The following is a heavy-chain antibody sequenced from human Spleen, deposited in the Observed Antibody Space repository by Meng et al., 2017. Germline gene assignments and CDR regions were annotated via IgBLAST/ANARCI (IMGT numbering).Heavy chain of an antibody. CDR2: ISSDGGIT. CDR3: ARDLAWVLFDY. CDR1: GSNFGDYN. D-gene: IGHD3-3*01. Sequence: GESLKISCGASGSNFGDYNMHWVRQSPGKGLEWISRISSDGGITTYADSVKGRFTISRDNAKNTLYLQMNSLGAEDTAVYYCARDLAWVLFDYWGQGALVTVSS. V-gene: IGHV3-74*01. J-gene: IGHJ4*02.